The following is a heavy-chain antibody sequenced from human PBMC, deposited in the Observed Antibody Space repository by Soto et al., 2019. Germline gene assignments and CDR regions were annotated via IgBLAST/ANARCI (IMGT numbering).Heavy chain of an antibody. CDR1: GGSISSYY. J-gene: IGHJ4*02. Sequence: PSETLSLTCTVSGGSISSYYWSWIRQPPGKGLEWIGYIYYSGSTNYNPSLKSRVTISVDTSKNQFSLKLSSVTAADTAVYYCERMRNILTGYRGHFDYWGQGTLVTVSS. D-gene: IGHD3-9*01. CDR2: IYYSGST. CDR3: ERMRNILTGYRGHFDY. V-gene: IGHV4-59*01.